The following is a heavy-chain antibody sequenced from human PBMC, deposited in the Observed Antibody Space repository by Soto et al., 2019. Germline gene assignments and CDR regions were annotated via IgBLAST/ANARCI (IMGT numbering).Heavy chain of an antibody. V-gene: IGHV3-21*01. Sequence: KPGGSLRLSCAASGFTFSSYSMNWVRQAPGKGLEWVSSISSSSSYIYYADSVKGRFTISRDNAKNSLYLQMNSLRAEDTAVYYCAKEGAAAGYGMDVWGQGTTVTVSS. CDR2: ISSSSSYI. D-gene: IGHD6-13*01. CDR1: GFTFSSYS. CDR3: AKEGAAAGYGMDV. J-gene: IGHJ6*02.